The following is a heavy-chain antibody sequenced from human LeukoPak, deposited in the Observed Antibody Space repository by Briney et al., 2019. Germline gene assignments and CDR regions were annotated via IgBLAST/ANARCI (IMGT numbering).Heavy chain of an antibody. D-gene: IGHD4-17*01. V-gene: IGHV3-21*01. CDR3: ARNGDYESAWFDP. CDR2: ISSSSSYI. J-gene: IGHJ5*02. Sequence: GGSLRLSCAASGFTFSSYSMNWVRQAPGKGLEWVSSISSSSSYIYYADSVKGRFTISRDNAKNSLYLQMNSLRAEDTAVYYCARNGDYESAWFDPWGQGTLVTVSS. CDR1: GFTFSSYS.